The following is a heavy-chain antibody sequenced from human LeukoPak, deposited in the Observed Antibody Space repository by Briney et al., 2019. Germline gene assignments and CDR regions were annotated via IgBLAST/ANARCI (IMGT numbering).Heavy chain of an antibody. Sequence: GASVKVSCKASGYTFTSYAISWVRQAPGQGLEWMGRIIPILGIANYAQKFQGRVTITADKSTSTAYMELSSLRSEDTAVYYCARSGDEDTAMSIDYWGRGTLVTVSS. J-gene: IGHJ4*02. CDR1: GYTFTSYA. CDR3: ARSGDEDTAMSIDY. V-gene: IGHV1-69*04. CDR2: IIPILGIA. D-gene: IGHD5-18*01.